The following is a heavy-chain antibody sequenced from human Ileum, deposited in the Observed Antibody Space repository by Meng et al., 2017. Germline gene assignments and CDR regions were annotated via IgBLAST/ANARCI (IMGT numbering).Heavy chain of an antibody. D-gene: IGHD3-16*01. Sequence: QVQLVKSGAEVKQPGAAVKVSGKASGYTFTSFGITWLRQAPGQGLEWMGGISAYNGNTNYAHKVQGRVTMTTDTSTSTAYMELRSLRSDDTAVYYCARGWGGAFDPWGQGTLVTVSS. CDR3: ARGWGGAFDP. CDR2: ISAYNGNT. V-gene: IGHV1-18*01. J-gene: IGHJ5*02. CDR1: GYTFTSFG.